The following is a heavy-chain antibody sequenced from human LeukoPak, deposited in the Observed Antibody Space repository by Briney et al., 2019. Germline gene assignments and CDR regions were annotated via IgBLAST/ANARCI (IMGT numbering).Heavy chain of an antibody. J-gene: IGHJ3*02. V-gene: IGHV1-2*02. D-gene: IGHD3-3*01. CDR1: GGTFGSYA. CDR3: ASSSGSQYYDFWSGHGAFDI. Sequence: ASVKVSCKASGGTFGSYAISWVRQAPGQGLEWMGWINPNSGGTNYAQKFQGRVTMTRDTSISTAYMELSRLRSDDTAVYYCASSSGSQYYDFWSGHGAFDIWGQGTMVTVSS. CDR2: INPNSGGT.